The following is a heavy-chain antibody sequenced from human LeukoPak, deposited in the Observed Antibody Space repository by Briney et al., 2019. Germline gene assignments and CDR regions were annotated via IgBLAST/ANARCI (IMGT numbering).Heavy chain of an antibody. J-gene: IGHJ3*02. CDR3: ARVAVGGTRAFDI. V-gene: IGHV3-48*04. Sequence: GGSLRLSCAASGFTFSSYGMNWARQSPGKGLEWDSYISSSSTISYADSVKGRFTISRDNAKKTLYLEMDSLRAEDTAVYYCARVAVGGTRAFDIWGQGTTVTVSS. CDR2: ISSSSTI. CDR1: GFTFSSYG. D-gene: IGHD6-19*01.